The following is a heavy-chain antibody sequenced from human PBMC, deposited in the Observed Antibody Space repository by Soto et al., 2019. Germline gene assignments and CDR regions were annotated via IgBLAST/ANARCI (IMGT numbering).Heavy chain of an antibody. CDR2: IYYSGST. CDR3: ARDVDIVARGTFDI. D-gene: IGHD5-12*01. V-gene: IGHV4-59*01. J-gene: IGHJ3*02. Sequence: QVQLQESGPGLVKPSETLSLTCTVSGGSISSYSWSWIRQPPGKGLEWIGYIYYSGSTNYNPSLKSRVTISLDTCKNQFSLKLSSVTAADTAMYYCARDVDIVARGTFDIWGQGTMVTVSS. CDR1: GGSISSYS.